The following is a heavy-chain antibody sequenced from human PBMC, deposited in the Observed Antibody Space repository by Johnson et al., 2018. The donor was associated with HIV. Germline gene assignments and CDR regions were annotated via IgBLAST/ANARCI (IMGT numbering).Heavy chain of an antibody. CDR1: GFTFSSYG. D-gene: IGHD6-19*01. J-gene: IGHJ3*02. V-gene: IGHV3-30*02. Sequence: QVQLVESGGGVVQPGGSLRLSCAASGFTFSSYGMHWVRQAPGKGLEWVAFIRYDGSNKYYADSVQGRFTISRDNSKNTLYLQTNSLRAEDTAVYYCARGLIAVAGFDAFDIWGQGTMVTVSS. CDR2: IRYDGSNK. CDR3: ARGLIAVAGFDAFDI.